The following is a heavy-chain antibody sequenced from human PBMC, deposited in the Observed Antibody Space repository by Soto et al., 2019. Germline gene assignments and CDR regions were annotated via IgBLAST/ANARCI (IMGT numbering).Heavy chain of an antibody. CDR2: IYYSGST. D-gene: IGHD6-13*01. Sequence: SETLSLTCTVSGGSISSSSYYWGWIRQPPGKGLEWIGSIYYSGSTYYNPSLKSRVTISVDTSKNQFSLKLSSVTAADTAVYYCARHVAAAGPFDFDYWGLGTLVTVSS. CDR1: GGSISSSSYY. CDR3: ARHVAAAGPFDFDY. V-gene: IGHV4-39*01. J-gene: IGHJ4*02.